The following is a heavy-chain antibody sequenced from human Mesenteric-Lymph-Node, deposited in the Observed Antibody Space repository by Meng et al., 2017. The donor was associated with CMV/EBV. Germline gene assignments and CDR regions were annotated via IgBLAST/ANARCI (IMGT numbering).Heavy chain of an antibody. J-gene: IGHJ3*02. V-gene: IGHV4-4*02. CDR1: TL. CDR2: IYHSGST. D-gene: IGHD2-15*01. CDR3: ARGRVPGYCSGGSCLGDDAFDI. Sequence: TLCGWARRPPGKGLEWVGEIYHSGSTTYNPSLKSRVAISVDKSKNQFSLKLSSVTAADTAVYYCARGRVPGYCSGGSCLGDDAFDIWGQGTMVTVSS.